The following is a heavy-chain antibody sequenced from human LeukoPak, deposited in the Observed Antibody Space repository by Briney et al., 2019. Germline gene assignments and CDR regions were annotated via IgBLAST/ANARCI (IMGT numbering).Heavy chain of an antibody. CDR1: GYTFTSYG. Sequence: SVKVSCKASGYTFTSYGISWVRQAPGQGLEWMGGIIPIFGTANYAQKFQGRVTITADESTSTAYMELSSLRSEDTAVYYCAITYYYDSSGYYDFDYWGQGTLVTVSS. J-gene: IGHJ4*02. CDR2: IIPIFGTA. CDR3: AITYYYDSSGYYDFDY. D-gene: IGHD3-22*01. V-gene: IGHV1-69*13.